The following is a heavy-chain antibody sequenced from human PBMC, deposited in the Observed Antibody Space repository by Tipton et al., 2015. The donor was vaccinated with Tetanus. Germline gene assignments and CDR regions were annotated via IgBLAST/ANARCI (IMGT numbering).Heavy chain of an antibody. J-gene: IGHJ5*02. V-gene: IGHV3-7*01. CDR2: IKQDGSAK. Sequence: GSLRLSCAASGFTFSSYWMSWVRQAPGKGLEWVANIKQDGSAKYYVDSVKGRFTISRDNAKNSLYLQMNSLRDEDTAIYYCARDFRPIFGVAQPFDPWGQGTLVTVSS. CDR1: GFTFSSYW. D-gene: IGHD3-3*01. CDR3: ARDFRPIFGVAQPFDP.